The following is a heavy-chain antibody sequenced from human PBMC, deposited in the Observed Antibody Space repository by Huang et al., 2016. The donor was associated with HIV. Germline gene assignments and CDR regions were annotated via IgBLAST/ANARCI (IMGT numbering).Heavy chain of an antibody. V-gene: IGHV3-30*02. CDR3: AKPTNSNGYFDY. CDR1: GFDFASFG. J-gene: IGHJ4*02. CDR2: IQYDGINK. Sequence: QVQLVESGGGVVQPGGSLRLSCVASGFDFASFGRHWVRQAPGRGPGWVSFIQYDGINKFYADSVKGRFTISRDSSKNTVFLQMDSLTTDDTAIYFCAKPTNSNGYFDYWGQGTRVTVSS. D-gene: IGHD4-4*01.